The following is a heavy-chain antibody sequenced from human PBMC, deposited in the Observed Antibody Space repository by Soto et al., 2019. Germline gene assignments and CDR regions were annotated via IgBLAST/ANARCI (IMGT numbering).Heavy chain of an antibody. D-gene: IGHD6-19*01. CDR1: GFSLSTSGVG. J-gene: IGHJ1*01. CDR3: AHRPGSGWYDEYFQH. V-gene: IGHV2-5*01. CDR2: IYWNDDK. Sequence: SGPTLVNPTQTLTLPCTFSGFSLSTSGVGVGWIRQPPGKALEWLALIYWNDDKRYSPSLKSRLTITKDTSKNQVVLTMTNMDPVDTATYYCAHRPGSGWYDEYFQHWGQGTLVTVSS.